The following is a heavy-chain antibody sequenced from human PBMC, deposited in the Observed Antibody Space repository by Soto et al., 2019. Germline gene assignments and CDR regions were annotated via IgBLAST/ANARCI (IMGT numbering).Heavy chain of an antibody. D-gene: IGHD4-17*01. J-gene: IGHJ4*02. CDR1: GFSFGTYS. Sequence: PGGSLRLSCAASGFSFGTYSMAWVRHAPGQGPEWVSGLSHGGAYTFYADSVKGRFTISVDISQNTVYLQMNSLRIEETDVYFCAQRSGYGDAWGQGALVTVSS. V-gene: IGHV3-23*01. CDR3: AQRSGYGDA. CDR2: LSHGGAYT.